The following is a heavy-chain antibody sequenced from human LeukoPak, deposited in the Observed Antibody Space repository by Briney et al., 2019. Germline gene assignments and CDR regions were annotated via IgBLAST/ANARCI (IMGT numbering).Heavy chain of an antibody. Sequence: GRSLRLSCAASGFTFSSYAMHWVRQAPGKGLEWVAVISYDGSNKYYADSVKGRFTISRDNSKNTLYLQMNSLRSEDTAVYYCARGFPVASIAALPGVLNWFDPWGQGTLVTVSS. D-gene: IGHD6-6*01. V-gene: IGHV3-30*04. CDR2: ISYDGSNK. J-gene: IGHJ5*02. CDR3: ARGFPVASIAALPGVLNWFDP. CDR1: GFTFSSYA.